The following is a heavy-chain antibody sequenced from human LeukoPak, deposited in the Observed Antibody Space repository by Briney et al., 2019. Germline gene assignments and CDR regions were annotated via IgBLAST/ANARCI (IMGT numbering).Heavy chain of an antibody. V-gene: IGHV3-23*01. CDR1: GFIFRNHA. J-gene: IGHJ4*02. CDR2: VSASGGST. D-gene: IGHD3-10*01. CDR3: AKSLGNQGVIDY. Sequence: GGSLRLSCAASGFIFRNHAMNWVRLAPGQGLEWVSGVSASGGSTFNTDSVKGRFSISRDNSKNTLYLEMNSLRPEDTALYYCAKSLGNQGVIDYWGQGTLVTVSS.